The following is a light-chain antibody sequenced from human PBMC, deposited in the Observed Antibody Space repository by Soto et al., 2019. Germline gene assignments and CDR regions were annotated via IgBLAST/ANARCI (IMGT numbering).Light chain of an antibody. CDR1: QSISTW. V-gene: IGKV1-5*01. CDR3: QQYYSYPSLT. CDR2: AAS. Sequence: EMPLPQSPYTLCAAVGATLALTGLASQSISTWLAWYQQKPGKAPKLLIYAASTLQSGVPSRFSGSGSGTDFTLTISCLQSEDFATYYCQQYYSYPSLTFGGGTKVDVK. J-gene: IGKJ4*01.